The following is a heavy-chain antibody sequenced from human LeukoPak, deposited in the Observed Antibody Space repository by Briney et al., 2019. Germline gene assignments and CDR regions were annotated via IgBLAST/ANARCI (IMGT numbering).Heavy chain of an antibody. Sequence: ASVKVSCKASGYTFTSYGISWVRQAPGQGLEWMGWISAYNGNANYAQKLQGRVTMTTDTSTSTAYMELRSLRSDDTAVYYCARDSGIAASKRFFDYWGQGTLVTVSS. D-gene: IGHD6-13*01. CDR3: ARDSGIAASKRFFDY. CDR1: GYTFTSYG. V-gene: IGHV1-18*01. CDR2: ISAYNGNA. J-gene: IGHJ4*02.